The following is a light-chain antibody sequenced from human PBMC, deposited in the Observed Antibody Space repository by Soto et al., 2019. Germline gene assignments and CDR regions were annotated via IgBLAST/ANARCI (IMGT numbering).Light chain of an antibody. CDR2: GAS. CDR1: QSVSSSY. Sequence: EIVLTQSPGTLSLSTGERATLSCRASQSVSSSYLAWYRQRPGQAPRLLIYGASIRATGIPDRFSGSGSGTDFTLTISRLEPEYFAVYYCQQFGSSPSFGPGTTVYI. J-gene: IGKJ3*01. CDR3: QQFGSSPS. V-gene: IGKV3-20*01.